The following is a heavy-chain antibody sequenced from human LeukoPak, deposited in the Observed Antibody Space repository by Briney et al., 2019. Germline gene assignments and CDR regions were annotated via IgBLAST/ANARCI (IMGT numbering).Heavy chain of an antibody. CDR1: GGSISSYY. Sequence: PSETLSLTCTVSGGSISSYYWSWIRQPPGKGLEWIGYIYYSGSTNYNPSLKSRVTISVDTSKNQFSLKLSSVTAADTAVYYCARSPYYYDSSGYYGAFDYWGQGTLVTVSS. CDR2: IYYSGST. V-gene: IGHV4-59*01. D-gene: IGHD3-22*01. J-gene: IGHJ4*02. CDR3: ARSPYYYDSSGYYGAFDY.